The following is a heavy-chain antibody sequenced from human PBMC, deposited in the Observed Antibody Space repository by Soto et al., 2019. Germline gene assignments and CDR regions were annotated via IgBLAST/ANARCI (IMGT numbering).Heavy chain of an antibody. CDR1: GGTFSSYT. V-gene: IGHV1-69*02. J-gene: IGHJ4*02. D-gene: IGHD2-2*01. CDR3: ATCSSTSCYGVYYFDY. Sequence: GASVKVSCKASGGTFSSYTISWVRQAPGQGLEWMGRIIPILGIANYAQKFQGRVTMTTDTSTSTAYMELRSLRSDDTAVYYCATCSSTSCYGVYYFDYWGQGTLVTVSS. CDR2: IIPILGIA.